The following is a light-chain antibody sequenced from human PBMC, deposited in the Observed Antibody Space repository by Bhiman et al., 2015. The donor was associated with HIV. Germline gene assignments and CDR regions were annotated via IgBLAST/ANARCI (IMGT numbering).Light chain of an antibody. CDR3: SSFRV. J-gene: IGLJ3*02. V-gene: IGLV2-23*02. CDR2: KIS. CDR1: SSDVGSYDL. Sequence: QSALTQPASVSGSPGQSITISCTGASSDVGSYDLVSWYQQHPGKVPKLMIYKISERPSGVSNRFSGSKSGNTASLTISGLQAEDEADYYCSSFRVFGGGTKLTVL.